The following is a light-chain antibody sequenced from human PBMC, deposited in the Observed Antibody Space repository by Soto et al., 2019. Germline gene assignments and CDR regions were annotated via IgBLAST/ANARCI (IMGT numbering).Light chain of an antibody. J-gene: IGLJ1*01. V-gene: IGLV3-1*01. Sequence: SYELTQPPSVSVSPGQTASITCSGDKLGDKYACWYQQKPGQSPVLVIYQDSKLPSGIHERFSGSNSGNTATLTISGTQAMDEADYYCQAWDSSTAVFGTGTKLTVL. CDR1: KLGDKY. CDR3: QAWDSSTAV. CDR2: QDS.